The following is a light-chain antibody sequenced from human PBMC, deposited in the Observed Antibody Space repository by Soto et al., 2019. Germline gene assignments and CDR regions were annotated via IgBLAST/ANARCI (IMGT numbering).Light chain of an antibody. J-gene: IGKJ1*01. CDR3: QHCNNWPLT. CDR2: GAS. CDR1: QSVSSN. V-gene: IGKV3-15*01. Sequence: EIVMTQSPATLSVSPGERVTLSCRASQSVSSNLAWYQQKPGQAPRLLIYGASTRATGIPARFSGSGPGTEFTLTISSLQSEDFAVDYCQHCNNWPLTFGQGTKVDIK.